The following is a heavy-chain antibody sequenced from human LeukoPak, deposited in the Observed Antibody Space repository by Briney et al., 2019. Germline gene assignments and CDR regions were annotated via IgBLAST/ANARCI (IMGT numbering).Heavy chain of an antibody. Sequence: GGSLRLSCVASEFVFSNYWMGWVRQAPGKGLEWVANIKEDGGETYYVDSVKGRFTISRDNAKNSLDLQMNSLRDEDTAVYYCARRKEVQTTFDYWGQGTLVTVSS. D-gene: IGHD4/OR15-4a*01. CDR2: IKEDGGET. V-gene: IGHV3-7*01. CDR1: EFVFSNYW. J-gene: IGHJ4*02. CDR3: ARRKEVQTTFDY.